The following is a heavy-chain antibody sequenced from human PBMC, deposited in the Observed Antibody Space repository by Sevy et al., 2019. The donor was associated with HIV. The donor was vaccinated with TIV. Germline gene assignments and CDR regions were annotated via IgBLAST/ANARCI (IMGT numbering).Heavy chain of an antibody. D-gene: IGHD2-2*01. CDR3: ARDGGCSSTSCLLYFDY. CDR1: GFTFNSYT. CDR2: ITRGSTYI. Sequence: GGSLRLSCAASGFTFNSYTMNWVRQAPGKGLEWVSSITRGSTYIYYADSVKGRFTISRDNAKNSLDLQMNSLRAEDTAVYYCARDGGCSSTSCLLYFDYWGQGSLVTVSS. V-gene: IGHV3-21*01. J-gene: IGHJ4*02.